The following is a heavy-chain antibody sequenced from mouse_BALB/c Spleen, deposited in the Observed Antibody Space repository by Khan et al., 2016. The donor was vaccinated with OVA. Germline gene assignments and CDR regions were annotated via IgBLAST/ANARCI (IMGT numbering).Heavy chain of an antibody. CDR3: VRDGAYHRNDGWFAY. J-gene: IGHJ3*01. D-gene: IGHD2-14*01. CDR2: INPSNGYT. Sequence: QVQLKESGAELARPGASVKMSCKASGYTFTSYTIHWIKLRPGQGLEWIGFINPSNGYTNYNQKFKDKAPLTADKSSTTVYMQLSSLTSDDSAVYNCVRDGAYHRNDGWFAYWGQGTLVTVSA. V-gene: IGHV1-4*01. CDR1: GYTFTSYT.